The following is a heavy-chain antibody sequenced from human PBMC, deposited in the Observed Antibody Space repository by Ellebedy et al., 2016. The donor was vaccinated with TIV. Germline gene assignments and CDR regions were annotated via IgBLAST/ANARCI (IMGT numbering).Heavy chain of an antibody. CDR3: ARDQDYYGSGSSPFDY. CDR1: GYTFTSYY. V-gene: IGHV1-69*13. J-gene: IGHJ4*02. Sequence: ASVKVSCKASGYTFTSYYMHWVRQAPGQGLEWMGGIIPIFGTANYAQKFQGRVTITADESTSTAYMELSSLRSEDTAVYYCARDQDYYGSGSSPFDYWGQGTLVTVSS. D-gene: IGHD3-10*01. CDR2: IIPIFGTA.